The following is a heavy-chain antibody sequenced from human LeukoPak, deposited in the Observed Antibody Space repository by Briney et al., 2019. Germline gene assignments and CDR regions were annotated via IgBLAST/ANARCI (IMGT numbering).Heavy chain of an antibody. V-gene: IGHV3-7*01. J-gene: IGHJ3*02. Sequence: GGSLRLSCAASGFTFSSYWMSWVRQAPGKGLEWVANIKQDGSEKYYVDSVKGRFTISRDNAKNSLYLQMNSLRAEDTAVYYCARDSSGGYCSGGSCYSLHDAFDIWGQGTMVTVSS. CDR1: GFTFSSYW. CDR2: IKQDGSEK. CDR3: ARDSSGGYCSGGSCYSLHDAFDI. D-gene: IGHD2-15*01.